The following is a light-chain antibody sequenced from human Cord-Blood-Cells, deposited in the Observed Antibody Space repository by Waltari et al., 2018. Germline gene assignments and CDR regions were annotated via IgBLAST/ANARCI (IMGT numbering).Light chain of an antibody. CDR3: QQYYSTPYT. Sequence: DIVMTQSPDSLAVSLGERAPINCKSSQSVLYSSNNKNYLAWYQQKPGQPPKLLIYWASTRESGVPDRFSGSGSWTDFTLTISSLQAEDVAVYYCQQYYSTPYTFGQGTKLEIK. J-gene: IGKJ2*01. V-gene: IGKV4-1*01. CDR2: WAS. CDR1: QSVLYSSNNKNY.